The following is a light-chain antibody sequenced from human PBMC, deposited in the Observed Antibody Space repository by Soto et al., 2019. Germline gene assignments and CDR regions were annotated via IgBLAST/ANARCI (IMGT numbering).Light chain of an antibody. J-gene: IGKJ1*01. CDR3: QHYNRYSVA. V-gene: IGKV1-5*03. CDR1: QTISSW. Sequence: DIQMTQSPSTLSGSVGDRVTITCRASQTISSWLAWYQQKPGKAPKLLIYKASTLKSGVPSRFSGSGSGTECTLTISSLQPDDFAPYYCQHYNRYSVAFGQGTKVELK. CDR2: KAS.